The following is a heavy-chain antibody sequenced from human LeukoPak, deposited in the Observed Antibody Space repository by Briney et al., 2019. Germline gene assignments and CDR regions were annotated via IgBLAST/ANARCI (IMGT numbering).Heavy chain of an antibody. CDR1: GRSFSGYY. CDR2: INHSGST. J-gene: IGHJ4*02. D-gene: IGHD5-12*01. V-gene: IGHV4-34*01. Sequence: SETLSLTCAVYGRSFSGYYWSWIRQPPGKGLEWIGEINHSGSTNYNPSLKSRVTISVDTSKNQFSLKLSSVTAADTAVYYCARGDNSGYVYWGQGTLVTVSS. CDR3: ARGDNSGYVY.